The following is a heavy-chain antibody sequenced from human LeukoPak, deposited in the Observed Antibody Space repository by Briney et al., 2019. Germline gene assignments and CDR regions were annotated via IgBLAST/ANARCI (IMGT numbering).Heavy chain of an antibody. V-gene: IGHV4-61*02. J-gene: IGHJ6*03. CDR3: ASWGYYYYYMDV. Sequence: SETLSLTCTVSGGSISSGSYYLSWIRQPAGKGLEWIGRIYTSGSTNYNPSLKRRVTISVDTSKNQFSLKLSSVTAADTAVYYCASWGYYYYYMDVWGKGTTVTVSS. D-gene: IGHD3-16*01. CDR1: GGSISSGSYY. CDR2: IYTSGST.